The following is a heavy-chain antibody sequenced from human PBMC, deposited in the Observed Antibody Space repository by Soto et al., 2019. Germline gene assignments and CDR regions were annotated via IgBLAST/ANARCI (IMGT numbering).Heavy chain of an antibody. Sequence: PGGSLRLSCTTSGFSFANYAMAWVRQAPGEGLEWIASIRSKADGEPTEYAASVKGRFTISRDDSKSIAYLQMNSLKTEDTAVYYCTFWSGYSYFHYWGQGTQVTVSS. D-gene: IGHD3-3*01. CDR2: IRSKADGEPT. CDR3: TFWSGYSYFHY. CDR1: GFSFANYA. J-gene: IGHJ4*02. V-gene: IGHV3-49*04.